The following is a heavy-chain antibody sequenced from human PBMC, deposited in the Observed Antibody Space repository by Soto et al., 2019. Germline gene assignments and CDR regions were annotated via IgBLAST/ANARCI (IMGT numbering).Heavy chain of an antibody. V-gene: IGHV3-30-3*01. Sequence: QVQLVESGGGVVQPGRYLRLCCAASGFTFSSYAMPWVRQAPGKGLEWVAVISYDGSIKYYADSVKGRFTISRDNSKNTLYLQMNSLRAEDTAVYYCARDSYIAAAGNINWGQGTLVTVSS. J-gene: IGHJ4*02. CDR3: ARDSYIAAAGNIN. CDR1: GFTFSSYA. D-gene: IGHD6-13*01. CDR2: ISYDGSIK.